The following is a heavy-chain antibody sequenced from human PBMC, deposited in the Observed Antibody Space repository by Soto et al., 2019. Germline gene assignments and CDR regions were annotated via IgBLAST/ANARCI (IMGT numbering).Heavy chain of an antibody. CDR3: ARDNSVPRQKYSSSWYPADYYFYYGLDV. CDR1: GGTFSTYA. D-gene: IGHD6-13*01. J-gene: IGHJ6*02. CDR2: IIPMFGTA. V-gene: IGHV1-69*13. Sequence: SVQVSCKTSGGTFSTYAITWVRLAPGQGLQWMGGIIPMFGTANYAQKFQGRVTITADESTTTAYMELSSLRSEDTAVYYCARDNSVPRQKYSSSWYPADYYFYYGLDVWGQGTTVTVSS.